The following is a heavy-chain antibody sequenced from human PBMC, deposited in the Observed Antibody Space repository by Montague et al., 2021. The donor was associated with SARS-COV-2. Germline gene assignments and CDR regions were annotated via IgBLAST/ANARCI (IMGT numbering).Heavy chain of an antibody. D-gene: IGHD3-10*01. CDR2: MHFTGKT. Sequence: SETLSLTCSVSGDSITNHYWSWIRQPAGKGLEWIGRMHFTGKTNFNPFLSSRLTMSGDTSKNQFSLKLTSVTAADTAIYFCARVRFDLGAGRQWAIDFWGQGTLVTVSS. V-gene: IGHV4-4*07. CDR1: GDSITNHY. J-gene: IGHJ4*02. CDR3: ARVRFDLGAGRQWAIDF.